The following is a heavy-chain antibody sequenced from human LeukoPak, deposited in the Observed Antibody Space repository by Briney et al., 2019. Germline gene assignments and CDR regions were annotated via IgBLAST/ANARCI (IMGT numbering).Heavy chain of an antibody. V-gene: IGHV4-61*01. J-gene: IGHJ4*02. Sequence: SETLSLTCTVSGVSVSSGSYYWSWIRQPPGKGLEWIGYIYYSGSTNYNPSLKSRVTISVDTSKNQFSLKLSSVTAADTAVYYCARDRRNYYDSSGYHDYWGQGTLVTVSS. CDR1: GVSVSSGSYY. CDR2: IYYSGST. CDR3: ARDRRNYYDSSGYHDY. D-gene: IGHD3-22*01.